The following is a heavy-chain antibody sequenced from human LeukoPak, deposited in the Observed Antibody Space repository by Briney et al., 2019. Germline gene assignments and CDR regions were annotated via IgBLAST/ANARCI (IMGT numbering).Heavy chain of an antibody. J-gene: IGHJ5*02. Sequence: ASVKVSCKASGYTFTGYYMHWVRQAPGQGLEWMGWINPNSGGTNYAQKFQGRVTMTRDTSISTAYMELSRLRSDDTAVYYCARERPIAARSWFDPWGQGTLVTVSS. V-gene: IGHV1-2*02. D-gene: IGHD6-6*01. CDR1: GYTFTGYY. CDR3: ARERPIAARSWFDP. CDR2: INPNSGGT.